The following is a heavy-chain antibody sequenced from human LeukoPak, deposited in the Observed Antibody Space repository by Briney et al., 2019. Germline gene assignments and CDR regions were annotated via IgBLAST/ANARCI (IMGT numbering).Heavy chain of an antibody. CDR1: GFTFSSFW. J-gene: IGHJ3*02. CDR2: IIQDGSEK. D-gene: IGHD3-22*01. CDR3: AKDRVEWFYYGSSGDFHDAFDI. V-gene: IGHV3-7*05. Sequence: PGGSLRLSCVASGFTFSSFWMSWVRQAPGKGLAWVAKIIQDGSEKYYVDSVKGRFTISRDNAKNSLYLQMNSLKVEDTAFYYCAKDRVEWFYYGSSGDFHDAFDIWGPGTMVTVSS.